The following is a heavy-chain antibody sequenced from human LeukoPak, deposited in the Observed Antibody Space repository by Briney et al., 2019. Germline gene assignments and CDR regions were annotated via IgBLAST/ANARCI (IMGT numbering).Heavy chain of an antibody. V-gene: IGHV4-59*01. CDR1: GGSISSYY. D-gene: IGHD1-14*01. CDR3: ARWHGKGAFDI. CDR2: IYYSGST. Sequence: KPSETLSLTCTVSGGSISSYYWSWIRQPPGKGLEWIGYIYYSGSTNYNPSLKSRVTISVDTSKNQFSLKLSSVTAADTAVNYCARWHGKGAFDIWGQGTMVTVSS. J-gene: IGHJ3*02.